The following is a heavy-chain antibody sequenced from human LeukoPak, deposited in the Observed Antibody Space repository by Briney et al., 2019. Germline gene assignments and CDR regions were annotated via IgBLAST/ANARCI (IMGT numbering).Heavy chain of an antibody. D-gene: IGHD6-13*01. CDR1: GYSISSGYY. J-gene: IGHJ6*03. CDR2: MYHSGST. CDR3: ARQGGSSSPYYSYYMDV. Sequence: PPETLSPTCAVSGYSISSGYYWGWFRQPPGKGLEWIGCMYHSGSTCYNPSLKSRVTISVDTSKNQFSLKLSSVTAADTAVYYCARQGGSSSPYYSYYMDVWGKGSTDTVSS. V-gene: IGHV4-38-2*01.